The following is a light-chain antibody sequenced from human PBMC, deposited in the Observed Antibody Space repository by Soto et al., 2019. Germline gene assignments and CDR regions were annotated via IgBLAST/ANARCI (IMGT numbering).Light chain of an antibody. J-gene: IGKJ1*01. CDR1: QTVISNY. CDR2: GAN. CDR3: QQYAGAPWT. Sequence: EIVLTQSPGTLSVSPGERAALSCKASQTVISNYLAWFHQRPGQAPRLLLYGANRRATGSPDRKTGSGSGTDFNLTIASLEPEDSGLYYCQQYAGAPWTFGPGTRVEIK. V-gene: IGKV3-20*01.